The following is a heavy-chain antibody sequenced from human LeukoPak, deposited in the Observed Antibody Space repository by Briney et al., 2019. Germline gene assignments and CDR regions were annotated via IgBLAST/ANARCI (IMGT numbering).Heavy chain of an antibody. CDR3: AKRDGYCDGGTCYSYFDY. V-gene: IGHV4-34*01. D-gene: IGHD2-15*01. CDR1: GGCFSGYY. Sequence: KPSETLSLTCAVYGGCFSGYYCSWIRQPPGKGLEWIGEINHSGSTNYNPSLKSRVTISVDTSKNQFSLKLSSVTAADTAVYYCAKRDGYCDGGTCYSYFDYWGQGTLVTVSS. J-gene: IGHJ4*02. CDR2: INHSGST.